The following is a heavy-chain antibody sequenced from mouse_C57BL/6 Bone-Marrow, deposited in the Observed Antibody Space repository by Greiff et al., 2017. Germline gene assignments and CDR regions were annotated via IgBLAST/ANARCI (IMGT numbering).Heavy chain of an antibody. V-gene: IGHV1-72*01. J-gene: IGHJ1*03. D-gene: IGHD2-5*01. CDR2: IDPNSGGT. Sequence: QVQLQQPGAELVKPGASVKLSCKASGYTFTSYWMHWVKQRPGRGLEWIGRIDPNSGGTKYNEKFKSKATLTVDTPSSTAYMQLSSLTSEDSAVYDGAREDMGDSNYWYVDVWGTGTTVTVSS. CDR3: AREDMGDSNYWYVDV. CDR1: GYTFTSYW.